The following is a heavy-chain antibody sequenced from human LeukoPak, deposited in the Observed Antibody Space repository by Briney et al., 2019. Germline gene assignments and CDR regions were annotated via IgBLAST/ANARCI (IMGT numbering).Heavy chain of an antibody. CDR2: IYYSGST. J-gene: IGHJ3*02. CDR3: ARDNNYYDSSGYPSGAFDI. V-gene: IGHV4-59*01. D-gene: IGHD3-22*01. Sequence: PSETLSLTCTVSGASISSYYWTWIRQPPGKGLEWIGYIYYSGSTNYNPSLKSRVTISVDTSKNQFSLKLSSLTAADTAVYYCARDNNYYDSSGYPSGAFDIWGQGTMVTVSS. CDR1: GASISSYY.